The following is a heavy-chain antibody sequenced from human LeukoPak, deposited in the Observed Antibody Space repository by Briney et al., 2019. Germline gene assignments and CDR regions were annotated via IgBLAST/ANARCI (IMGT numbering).Heavy chain of an antibody. CDR3: ARAGPAGTPFDY. Sequence: GGSLRLSCAASGFTFSSYDMHWVRQATGKGLEWVSAIGTAGDTYYPGSVKGRFTISRENAKNSLYLQMNSLRAGDTAVYYCARAGPAGTPFDYWGQGTLVTVSS. CDR2: IGTAGDT. J-gene: IGHJ4*02. CDR1: GFTFSSYD. V-gene: IGHV3-13*01. D-gene: IGHD2-2*01.